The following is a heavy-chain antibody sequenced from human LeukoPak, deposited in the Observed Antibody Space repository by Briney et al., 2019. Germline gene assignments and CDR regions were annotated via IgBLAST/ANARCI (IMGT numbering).Heavy chain of an antibody. D-gene: IGHD3-22*01. CDR3: ARGLSSGYYYSTPYFDY. J-gene: IGHJ4*02. V-gene: IGHV4-34*01. Sequence: SETLSLTCAVYGGSFSGYYWSWIRQPPGKGLEWIGEINHSGSTNYNPSLKSRVTISVDTSKNQFSLKLSSVTAADTAVYYCARGLSSGYYYSTPYFDYWGQGTLVTVSS. CDR2: INHSGST. CDR1: GGSFSGYY.